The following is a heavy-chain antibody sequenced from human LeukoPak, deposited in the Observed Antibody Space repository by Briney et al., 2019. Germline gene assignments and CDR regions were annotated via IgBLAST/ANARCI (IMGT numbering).Heavy chain of an antibody. CDR1: GFSVRSKY. V-gene: IGHV3-53*01. CDR2: IFKDGST. J-gene: IGHJ5*02. D-gene: IGHD6-6*01. Sequence: GGSLRLSCAASGFSVRSKYMNWVRQAPGKGLEWVSVIFKDGSTYYADSVEGRFTISRDNSENTLYLQMSGLRAEDSAVYYCATWEIVGTWKGSSSSWGQGTPVSVSS. CDR3: ATWEIVGTWKGSSSS.